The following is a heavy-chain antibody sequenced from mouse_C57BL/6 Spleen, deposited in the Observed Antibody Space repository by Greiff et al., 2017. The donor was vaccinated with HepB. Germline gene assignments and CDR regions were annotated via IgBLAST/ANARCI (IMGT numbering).Heavy chain of an antibody. J-gene: IGHJ2*01. D-gene: IGHD2-1*01. Sequence: VQLQQPGAELVKPGASVKLSCKASGYTFTSYWMQWVKQRPGQGLEWIGEIDPSDSYTNYNQKFKGKATLTVDTSSSTAYMQLSSLTSEDSAVYYCATIYRVDYWGQGTTLTVSS. CDR3: ATIYRVDY. CDR2: IDPSDSYT. CDR1: GYTFTSYW. V-gene: IGHV1-50*01.